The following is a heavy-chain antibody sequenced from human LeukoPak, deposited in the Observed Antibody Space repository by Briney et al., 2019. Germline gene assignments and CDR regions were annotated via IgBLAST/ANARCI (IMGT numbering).Heavy chain of an antibody. CDR1: GYSLSSGYY. Sequence: SETLSLTCTVSGYSLSSGYYWGWIRQPPGKGLEWIGRIYHSGRTFYNPSLKSRVTISVDTSKNQFSLKLTSVTAADTAVYYCARTTEGGYTYGYFYYYYMDVWGKGTTVTISS. J-gene: IGHJ6*03. CDR2: IYHSGRT. CDR3: ARTTEGGYTYGYFYYYYMDV. V-gene: IGHV4-38-2*02. D-gene: IGHD5-18*01.